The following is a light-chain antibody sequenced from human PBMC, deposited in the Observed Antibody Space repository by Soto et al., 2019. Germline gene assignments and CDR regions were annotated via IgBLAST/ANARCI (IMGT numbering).Light chain of an antibody. CDR2: EVS. V-gene: IGLV2-14*01. Sequence: QSALTEPACVSVSPGQSITISCTGTSSDVGGYNYVSWYQQHPGKAPKLMIYEVSNRPSGVSNRFSGSKSGNTASLTISGLQAEDEADYYCSSYTSSSTPYVLGTGTKVTVL. J-gene: IGLJ1*01. CDR1: SSDVGGYNY. CDR3: SSYTSSSTPYV.